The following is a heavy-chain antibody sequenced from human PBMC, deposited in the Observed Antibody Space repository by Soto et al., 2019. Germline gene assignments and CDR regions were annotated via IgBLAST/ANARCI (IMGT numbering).Heavy chain of an antibody. CDR2: INHSGST. D-gene: IGHD2-15*01. V-gene: IGHV4-34*01. Sequence: SETLSLTCAVYGGSFSGYYWSWIRQPPGKGLEWIGEINHSGSTNYNPSLKSRVTISVDTSKNQFSLKLSSVTAADTAVYYCARTPRLGYCRGCGWFDPWGQGTLVTVSS. CDR3: ARTPRLGYCRGCGWFDP. J-gene: IGHJ5*02. CDR1: GGSFSGYY.